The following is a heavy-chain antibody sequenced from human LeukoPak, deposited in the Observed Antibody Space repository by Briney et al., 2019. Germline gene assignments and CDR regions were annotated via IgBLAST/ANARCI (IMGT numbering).Heavy chain of an antibody. CDR3: AELGITMIGGV. D-gene: IGHD3-10*02. Sequence: GGSLRLSCAASGFTFSSHGMSWVRQAPGKGLEWVSTISGSGDYTYYADSVKGRFTISRDNSKNTLYLQMNSLRAEDTAVYYCAELGITMIGGVWGKGTTVTISS. CDR1: GFTFSSHG. J-gene: IGHJ6*04. V-gene: IGHV3-23*01. CDR2: ISGSGDYT.